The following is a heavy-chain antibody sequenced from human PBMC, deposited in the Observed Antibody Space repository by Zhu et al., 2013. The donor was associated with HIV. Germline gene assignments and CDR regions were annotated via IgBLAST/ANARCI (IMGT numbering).Heavy chain of an antibody. J-gene: IGHJ4*02. D-gene: IGHD4-4*01. V-gene: IGHV3-11*01. CDR3: ARKRDAYSWDYFDY. CDR1: GFAFSDYY. Sequence: QVQLVESGGGLVKPGGSLRLSCAASGFAFSDYYMTWIRQAPGKGLEWVSHISSSGSTINHADSVKGRFTISRDNAKNSLNLQMSALRAEDTAVYYCARKRDAYSWDYFDYWGQGTLVTVSS. CDR2: ISSSGSTI.